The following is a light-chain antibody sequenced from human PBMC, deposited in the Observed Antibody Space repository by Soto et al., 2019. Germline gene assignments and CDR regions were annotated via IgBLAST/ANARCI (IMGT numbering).Light chain of an antibody. V-gene: IGKV3-20*01. CDR1: QSINSNY. CDR2: GAS. J-gene: IGKJ1*01. CDR3: QQYGSAHT. Sequence: NVLTQSPATLSLSPGETATLSCRASQSINSNYLAWYQQRPGQAPRLLIFGASSRATGIPDRFTGSGSGTDFTLTISRLEPDDFAVYYCQQYGSAHTFGQGTKVDIK.